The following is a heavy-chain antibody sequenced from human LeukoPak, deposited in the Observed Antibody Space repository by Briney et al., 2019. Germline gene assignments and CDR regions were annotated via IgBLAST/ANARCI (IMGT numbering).Heavy chain of an antibody. J-gene: IGHJ5*02. CDR2: INPNSGGT. CDR1: GYTFTGYY. D-gene: IGHD3-9*01. V-gene: IGHV1-2*02. CDR3: ARAGSYDILTPDLNWFDP. Sequence: GASVKVSCKASGYTFTGYYMHWVRQAPGQGLEWMGWINPNSGGTNYAQKFQGRVTMTRDTSTSTAYMELSRLRSDDTAVYYCARAGSYDILTPDLNWFDPWGQGTLVTVSS.